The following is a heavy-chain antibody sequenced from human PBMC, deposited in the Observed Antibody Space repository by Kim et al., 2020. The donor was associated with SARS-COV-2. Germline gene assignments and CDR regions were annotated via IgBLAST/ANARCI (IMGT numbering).Heavy chain of an antibody. CDR1: GGSFSGYY. V-gene: IGHV4-34*01. D-gene: IGHD6-13*01. CDR3: ARIAASSSWLVDY. J-gene: IGHJ4*02. CDR2: INHSGST. Sequence: SETLSLTCAVYGGSFSGYYWSWIRQPPGKGLEWIGEINHSGSTNYNPSLKSRVTISVDTSKNQFSLKLSSVTAADTAVYYCARIAASSSWLVDYWGQGTLVTVSS.